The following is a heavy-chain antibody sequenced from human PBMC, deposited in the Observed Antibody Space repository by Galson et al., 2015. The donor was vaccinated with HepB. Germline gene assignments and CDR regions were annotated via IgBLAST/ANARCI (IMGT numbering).Heavy chain of an antibody. V-gene: IGHV3-30*04. CDR3: ARDAYYYDSSGHHGDAFDI. J-gene: IGHJ3*02. CDR1: GFTFSSYA. CDR2: ISYDGSNK. D-gene: IGHD3-22*01. Sequence: SLRLSCAASGFTFSSYAMHWVRQAPGKGLEWVAVISYDGSNKYYADSVKGRLTISRDNSKNTLYLQMNSLRAEDTAVYYCARDAYYYDSSGHHGDAFDIWGQGTMVTVSS.